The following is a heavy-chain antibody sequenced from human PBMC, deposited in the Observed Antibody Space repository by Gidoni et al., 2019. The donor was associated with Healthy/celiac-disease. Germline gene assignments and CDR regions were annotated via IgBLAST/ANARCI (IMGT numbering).Heavy chain of an antibody. V-gene: IGHV1-2*06. CDR2: INPNSGGT. CDR1: GYTFTGYY. Sequence: QVQLVPSGAAVKNTGASVKVSCKASGYTFTGYYMHWVRQAPGQGLEWMGRINPNSGGTNYAQKFQGRVTMTRDTSISTAYMELSRLRFDDTAVYYWARDENIVVVVAATGGDYWGQGTLVT. CDR3: ARDENIVVVVAATGGDY. D-gene: IGHD2-15*01. J-gene: IGHJ4*02.